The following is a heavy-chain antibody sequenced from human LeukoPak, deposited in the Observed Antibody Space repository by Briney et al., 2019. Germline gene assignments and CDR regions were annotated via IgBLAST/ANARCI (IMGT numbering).Heavy chain of an antibody. CDR1: GFTFSSYA. CDR2: ISGSGGST. J-gene: IGHJ4*02. Sequence: PGGFLRLSCAASGFTFSSYAMSWVRQAPGKGLKWVSAISGSGGSTYYADSVKGRFTISRDNSKNTLYLQMNSLRAEDTAVYYCANVEMATITFDYWGQGTLVTVSS. CDR3: ANVEMATITFDY. V-gene: IGHV3-23*01. D-gene: IGHD5-12*01.